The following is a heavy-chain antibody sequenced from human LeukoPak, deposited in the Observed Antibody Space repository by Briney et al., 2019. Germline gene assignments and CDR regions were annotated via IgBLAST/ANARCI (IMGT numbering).Heavy chain of an antibody. D-gene: IGHD3-10*01. CDR1: GFTFNTYT. J-gene: IGHJ3*02. Sequence: EGSLRLSCAASGFTFNTYTIHWVRQAPGKGLEWVAVISYDESNKYYADSVKGRFTISRDNSKNTLYLQMNSLRAEDTSVYYCARGIQPPKYYGSGSDTFDIWGQGTMVTVSS. V-gene: IGHV3-30-3*01. CDR2: ISYDESNK. CDR3: ARGIQPPKYYGSGSDTFDI.